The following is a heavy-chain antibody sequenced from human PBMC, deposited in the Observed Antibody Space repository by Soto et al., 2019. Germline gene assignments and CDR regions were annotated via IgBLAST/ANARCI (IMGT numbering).Heavy chain of an antibody. V-gene: IGHV1-46*01. CDR2: INPSGGST. CDR3: ARDSRLPSIVVVPAATKSEYYYYYGMDV. Sequence: ASVKVSCKASGYTFTSYYMHWVRQAPGQGLEWMGIINPSGGSTSYAQKFQGRVTMTRDTSTSTVYMELSSLRSEDTAVYYCARDSRLPSIVVVPAATKSEYYYYYGMDVWGQGTPVTVYS. J-gene: IGHJ6*02. D-gene: IGHD2-2*01. CDR1: GYTFTSYY.